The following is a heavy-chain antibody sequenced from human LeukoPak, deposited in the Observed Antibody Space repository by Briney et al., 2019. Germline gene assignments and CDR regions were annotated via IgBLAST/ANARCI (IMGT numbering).Heavy chain of an antibody. V-gene: IGHV4-39*07. CDR2: IYHSGST. D-gene: IGHD2-2*01. CDR1: GGSISSSSYY. J-gene: IGHJ5*02. CDR3: AREGYCSSTSCLDWFDP. Sequence: KASETLSLTCTVSGGSISSSSYYWGWIRQPPGKGPEWIGSIYHSGSTYYNPSLKSRVTISVDTSKNQFSLKLSSVTAADTAVYYCAREGYCSSTSCLDWFDPWGQGTLVTVSS.